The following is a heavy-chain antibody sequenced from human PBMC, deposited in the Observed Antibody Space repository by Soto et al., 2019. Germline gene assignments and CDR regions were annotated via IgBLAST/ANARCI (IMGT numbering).Heavy chain of an antibody. Sequence: GFLRLSCAASGFSFSFYWMSWVRQAPGKGLEWVANIKQDGGTQYYVDSVKGRFTISRDNAKNSLYLQMNNLRADDTAVYYCARDEAIDYWGQGTLVTVSS. CDR2: IKQDGGTQ. CDR1: GFSFSFYW. J-gene: IGHJ4*02. V-gene: IGHV3-7*03. CDR3: ARDEAIDY.